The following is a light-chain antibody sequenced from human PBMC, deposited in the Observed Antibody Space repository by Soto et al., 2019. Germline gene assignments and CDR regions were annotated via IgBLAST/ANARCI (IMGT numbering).Light chain of an antibody. CDR1: QSISSD. V-gene: IGKV1-9*01. Sequence: DIQMTQSPFSLSASVADRVTITCRTSQSISSDLNWYQQKAGKAPKLLIYAASTLQSGVPSRFSGSGSGTDFTLTISSLQPEDFATYYCQQLNSYPITFGQGTRLEIK. J-gene: IGKJ5*01. CDR2: AAS. CDR3: QQLNSYPIT.